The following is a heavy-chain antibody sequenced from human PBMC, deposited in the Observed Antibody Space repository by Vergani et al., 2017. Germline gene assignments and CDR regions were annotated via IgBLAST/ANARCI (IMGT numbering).Heavy chain of an antibody. CDR1: GFTFSDYY. V-gene: IGHV3-11*04. J-gene: IGHJ6*02. Sequence: QVQLVESGGGLVKPGGSLRLSCAASGFTFSDYYMSWIRPAPGQGLEWVSYISSSGSTIYYADSVKGRFTISRDNAKNSLYLQMNSLRAEDTAVYYCARVDDCSSTSGYVGYYYYGMDGWGQGTTVTVSS. CDR3: ARVDDCSSTSGYVGYYYYGMDG. D-gene: IGHD2-2*01. CDR2: ISSSGSTI.